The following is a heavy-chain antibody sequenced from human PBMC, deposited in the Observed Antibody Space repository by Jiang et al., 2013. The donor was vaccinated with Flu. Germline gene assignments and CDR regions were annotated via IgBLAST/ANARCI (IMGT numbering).Heavy chain of an antibody. J-gene: IGHJ6*02. Sequence: RSLRLSCAASGFTFSSYGMHWVRQAPGKGLEWVAVISYDGSNKYYADSVKGRFTISRDNSKNTLYLQMNSLRAEDTAVYYCAKVYYGSSPYYYYYYGMDVWGQGTTVTVSS. CDR2: ISYDGSNK. D-gene: IGHD3-10*01. CDR1: GFTFSSYG. CDR3: AKVYYGSSPYYYYYYGMDV. V-gene: IGHV3-30*18.